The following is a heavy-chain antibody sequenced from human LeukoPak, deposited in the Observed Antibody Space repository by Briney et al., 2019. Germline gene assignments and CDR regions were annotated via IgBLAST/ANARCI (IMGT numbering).Heavy chain of an antibody. D-gene: IGHD3-22*01. CDR3: VRERITMIVVVMGFAFDI. CDR2: ISYDGSNK. V-gene: IGHV3-30*04. J-gene: IGHJ3*02. Sequence: PGRSLRLSCAASGFTFSSYAMHWVRQAPGKGLEWVAVISYDGSNKYYADSVKGRFTISRDNSKNTLYLQMNRLRAEDTAVYYFVRERITMIVVVMGFAFDIWGQGTMVTVS. CDR1: GFTFSSYA.